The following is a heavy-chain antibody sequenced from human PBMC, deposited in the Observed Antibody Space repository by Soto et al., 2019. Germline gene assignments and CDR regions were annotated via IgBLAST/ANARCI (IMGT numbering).Heavy chain of an antibody. Sequence: QVQLVQSGAEVRKPGSSVRVSCKASGGSFNRHTISWVRQAPGQGLEWMGGIIPIFGTANHAQKFQGRVTIIADESRCTVYMELSRLRSDDTAIYYCARGWGYDSTDYYYAYWGQGALVIVSS. D-gene: IGHD3-22*01. CDR1: GGSFNRHT. V-gene: IGHV1-69*01. J-gene: IGHJ4*02. CDR2: IIPIFGTA. CDR3: ARGWGYDSTDYYYAY.